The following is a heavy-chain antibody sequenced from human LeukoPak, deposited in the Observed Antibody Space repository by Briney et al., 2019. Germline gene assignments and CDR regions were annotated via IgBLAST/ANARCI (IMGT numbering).Heavy chain of an antibody. D-gene: IGHD2-2*01. J-gene: IGHJ3*02. CDR1: GGSFSGYY. CDR3: ARVVQGFDDFEI. V-gene: IGHV4-34*01. CDR2: INHSGST. Sequence: SETLSLTCAVYGGSFSGYYWSWIRQPPGKGLEWIGEINHSGSTNYNPSLKNRVTISVDTSKNRFSLKLSSVTAADTAVYYCARVVQGFDDFEIWGQGTMVTVSS.